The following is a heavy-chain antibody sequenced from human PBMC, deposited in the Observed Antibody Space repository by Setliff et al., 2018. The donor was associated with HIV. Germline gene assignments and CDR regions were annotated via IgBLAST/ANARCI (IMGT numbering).Heavy chain of an antibody. CDR1: GDSISSYS. J-gene: IGHJ5*02. Sequence: SETLSLTCTVSGDSISSYSWNWIRQSPGGGLEWIGFIFSSGSTNYDPSLKSRVTISVDTSKNQFSLKLASVTAADTAVYFCARRSDWFDPWGQGTLVTVSS. CDR2: IFSSGST. CDR3: ARRSDWFDP. V-gene: IGHV4-4*09.